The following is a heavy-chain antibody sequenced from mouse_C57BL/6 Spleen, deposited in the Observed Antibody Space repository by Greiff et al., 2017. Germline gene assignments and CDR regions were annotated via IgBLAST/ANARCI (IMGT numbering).Heavy chain of an antibody. J-gene: IGHJ2*01. CDR3: ARHYYGLDY. Sequence: DVMLVESGGGLVQPGGSLKLSCAASGFTFSDYGMAWVRQAPRKGPEWVAFISNLAYSIYYADTVTGRFTISRENAKNTLYLEMSSLRSEDTAMYYCARHYYGLDYWGQGTTLTVSS. V-gene: IGHV5-15*01. CDR1: GFTFSDYG. D-gene: IGHD1-1*01. CDR2: ISNLAYSI.